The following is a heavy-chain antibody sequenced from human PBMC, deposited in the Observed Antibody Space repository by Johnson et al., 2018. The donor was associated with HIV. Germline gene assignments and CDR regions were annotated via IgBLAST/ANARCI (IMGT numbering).Heavy chain of an antibody. CDR1: GFTFSSYG. CDR3: AKVLVAGDAFDI. J-gene: IGHJ3*02. D-gene: IGHD2-15*01. Sequence: VQLVESGGGVVQPGGSLRLSCAASGFTFSSYGMHWVRQAPGKGLEWVAVISYDGSNKYYADSVKGRFTISRDNSKNTLYLQMNSLRAEDTAVYYCAKVLVAGDAFDIWGQGTMVTVSS. V-gene: IGHV3-30*18. CDR2: ISYDGSNK.